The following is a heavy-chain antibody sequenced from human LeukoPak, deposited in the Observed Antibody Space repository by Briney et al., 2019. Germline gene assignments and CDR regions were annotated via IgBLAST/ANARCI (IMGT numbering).Heavy chain of an antibody. CDR2: IKQDGSET. V-gene: IGHV3-7*01. Sequence: GGSLRLSCAASRFTLSNYWMSWVRQAPGKGLEWVANIKQDGSETYYVESVKGRFTISRDNAKNSLSLQMNSLRAEDTAVYYCARQRGSGCLDYWGQGTLVTVSS. CDR1: RFTLSNYW. J-gene: IGHJ4*02. D-gene: IGHD6-19*01. CDR3: ARQRGSGCLDY.